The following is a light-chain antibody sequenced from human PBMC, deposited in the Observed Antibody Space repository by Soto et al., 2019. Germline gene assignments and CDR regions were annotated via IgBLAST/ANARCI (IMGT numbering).Light chain of an antibody. J-gene: IGLJ1*01. V-gene: IGLV2-14*01. CDR2: DVS. CDR3: SSYTSSSTLVV. CDR1: SSDVGGYNY. Sequence: QSALTQPASVSGSPGQSITISSTGTSSDVGGYNYVSWYQQHPGKAPKLLIYDVSNRPSGVSNRFSGSKSGNTASLTISGLQAEDEADYYCSSYTSSSTLVVFGTGTKGTVL.